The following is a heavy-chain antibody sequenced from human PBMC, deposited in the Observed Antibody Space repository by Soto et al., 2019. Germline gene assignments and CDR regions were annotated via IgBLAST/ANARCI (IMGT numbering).Heavy chain of an antibody. CDR3: ARHDGISTCCYYYYYGSMDV. D-gene: IGHD2-2*01. V-gene: IGHV1-69*12. CDR2: IIPIFDTA. CDR1: GGTFSSYA. Sequence: QVQLVQSGAEVKKPGSSVKVSCKTSGGTFSSYAISWVRQAPGQGLEWMGGIIPIFDTANYAQKFQGRVTSTADECTGTASMELSSMRSEDTAVYYCARHDGISTCCYYYYYGSMDVWGQGTLVTVSS. J-gene: IGHJ6*02.